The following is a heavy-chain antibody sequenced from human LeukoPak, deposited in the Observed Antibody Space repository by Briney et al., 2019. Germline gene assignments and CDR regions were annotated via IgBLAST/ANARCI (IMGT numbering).Heavy chain of an antibody. D-gene: IGHD2-15*01. V-gene: IGHV3-74*03. CDR3: ARSLGYCSAGSCFPFDY. Sequence: PGGSLRLSCVASGFTFSDYWMHWVRQAPGKGLVWVSRINFDGSSTTYADSVKGRFTISRDNAKNSLYLQMNSLRAEDTAVYYCARSLGYCSAGSCFPFDYWGQGTLVTVSS. J-gene: IGHJ4*02. CDR1: GFTFSDYW. CDR2: INFDGSST.